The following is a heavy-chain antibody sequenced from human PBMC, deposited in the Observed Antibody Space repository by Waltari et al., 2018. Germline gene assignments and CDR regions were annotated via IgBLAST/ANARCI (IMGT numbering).Heavy chain of an antibody. Sequence: QVQLQQWGAGLLKTSETLSLTCAVYGGSFSDYYWSWIRQPPGKGREWMGEINYTGNTTYTPSLESRVTISVDTSKTQFSLQLSCVTAADTAVYFCARKGYTSSWYNYWGQGTLVTVSS. CDR1: GGSFSDYY. V-gene: IGHV4-34*01. CDR3: ARKGYTSSWYNY. D-gene: IGHD6-13*01. J-gene: IGHJ4*02. CDR2: INYTGNT.